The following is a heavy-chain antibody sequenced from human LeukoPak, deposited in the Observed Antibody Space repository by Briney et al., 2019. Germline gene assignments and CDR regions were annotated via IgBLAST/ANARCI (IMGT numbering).Heavy chain of an antibody. J-gene: IGHJ4*02. V-gene: IGHV4-61*01. CDR3: ARSSGSYYPFDN. Sequence: SETPSLTCTVSGGSVSSGTYFWSWVRQPPGKGLESIGSIYYSGSTNFDPSLKSRVIISVDTSKNQFSLKLRSVTAVDTAVYYCARSSGSYYPFDNWGQGTLVTVSS. CDR2: IYYSGST. CDR1: GGSVSSGTYF. D-gene: IGHD1-26*01.